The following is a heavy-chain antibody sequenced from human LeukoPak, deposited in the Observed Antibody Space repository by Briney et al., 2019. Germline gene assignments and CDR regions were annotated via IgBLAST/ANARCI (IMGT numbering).Heavy chain of an antibody. CDR2: IYYSGST. J-gene: IGHJ4*02. Sequence: SETLSLTCTVSGGSISRITYYWGWIRQPPGKGLEWIGRIYYSGSTNYNPSPKSRVTISVDTSKIQFFLKLSSVKAADTAVYYCAKSRGLSLYNEWGQGTLVTVSS. CDR1: GGSISRITYY. D-gene: IGHD3-10*01. V-gene: IGHV4-39*01. CDR3: AKSRGLSLYNE.